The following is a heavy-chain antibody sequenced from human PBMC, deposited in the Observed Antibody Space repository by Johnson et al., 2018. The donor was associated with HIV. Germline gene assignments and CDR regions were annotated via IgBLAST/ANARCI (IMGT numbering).Heavy chain of an antibody. CDR3: ARERYCSSTSCYFSRPPDAFDI. V-gene: IGHV3-30*04. CDR2: IWYDGSNK. Sequence: VQLVESGGGVVQPGRSLRLSCAASGFTFSSYAMHWVRQAPGKGLEWVAVIWYDGSNKYYADSVTGRFTISRDNSKNTLYLQMNSLRAEDTAVYYCARERYCSSTSCYFSRPPDAFDIWGQGTMVTVSS. D-gene: IGHD2-2*01. CDR1: GFTFSSYA. J-gene: IGHJ3*02.